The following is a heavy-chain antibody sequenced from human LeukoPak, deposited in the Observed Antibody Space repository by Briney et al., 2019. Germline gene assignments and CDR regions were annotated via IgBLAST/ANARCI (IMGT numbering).Heavy chain of an antibody. D-gene: IGHD3-10*01. CDR2: INPNSGGT. CDR3: ATSGGDYYYYSLDV. V-gene: IGHV1-2*02. CDR1: GYTFTGYY. J-gene: IGHJ6*03. Sequence: ASVKVSCKASGYTFTGYYIHWVRQAPGQGLEWMGWINPNSGGTNYIQKFQGRVIMTRDTSISTAYVELSRLRSDDTAVYYCATSGGDYYYYSLDVWGKGTPVTISS.